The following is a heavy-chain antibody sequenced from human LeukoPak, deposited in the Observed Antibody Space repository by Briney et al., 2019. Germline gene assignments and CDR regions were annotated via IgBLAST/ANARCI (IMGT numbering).Heavy chain of an antibody. D-gene: IGHD5-12*01. J-gene: IGHJ4*02. CDR3: ARGRGYQDY. Sequence: PSETLSLTCTVSGGSISSSSYYWGWIRQPPGKGLEWIGSIYYSGSTYYNPSLKSRVTISVDTSKNQFSLKLSSVTAADTAVYYCARGRGYQDYWGQGTLVTVSS. CDR1: GGSISSSSYY. CDR2: IYYSGST. V-gene: IGHV4-39*07.